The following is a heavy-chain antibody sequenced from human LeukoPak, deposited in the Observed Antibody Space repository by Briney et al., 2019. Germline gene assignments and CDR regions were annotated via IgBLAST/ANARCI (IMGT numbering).Heavy chain of an antibody. CDR1: GGSISSYY. Sequence: SETLSLTCTVSGGSISSYYWSWIRQPAGKDLEWMGRLYTSGSTNYNPSLKSRVTMSVDTSKNQFSLKLSSVTAADTAVYYCARAGMDQGVLSWFDPWGQGTLVTVSS. V-gene: IGHV4-4*07. CDR2: LYTSGST. D-gene: IGHD3-10*01. J-gene: IGHJ5*02. CDR3: ARAGMDQGVLSWFDP.